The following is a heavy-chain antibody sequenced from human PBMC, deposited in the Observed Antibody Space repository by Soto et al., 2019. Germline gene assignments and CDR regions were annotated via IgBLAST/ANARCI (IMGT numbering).Heavy chain of an antibody. CDR2: ITSKNYGGTT. V-gene: IGHV3-49*04. CDR3: TRLPPARRGYCSVGSCYPFDY. Sequence: EVQLVDSGGGLVQPGRSLRLSCTASGFTFGDYAMIWVRQAPGKGLEWVGYITSKNYGGTTEYAASVKGRFAISRDDSKSIVYLQMNSLKTEDTAIYYCTRLPPARRGYCSVGSCYPFDYWGQGTLVTVSS. J-gene: IGHJ4*02. D-gene: IGHD2-15*01. CDR1: GFTFGDYA.